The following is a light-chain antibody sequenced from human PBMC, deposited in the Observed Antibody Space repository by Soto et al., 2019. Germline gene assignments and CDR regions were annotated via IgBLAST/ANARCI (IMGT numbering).Light chain of an antibody. J-gene: IGLJ1*01. CDR3: CSYAGSHYV. Sequence: QSALTQPPSVSGSPGQSITISCTGTSSDVGGYNYVSWYQQHPGKAPKLMIYDGSKRPSGVPDRFSGSKSGNTASLTISGLQAEDEADYYCCSYAGSHYVFGTGTKLTVL. CDR1: SSDVGGYNY. V-gene: IGLV2-11*01. CDR2: DGS.